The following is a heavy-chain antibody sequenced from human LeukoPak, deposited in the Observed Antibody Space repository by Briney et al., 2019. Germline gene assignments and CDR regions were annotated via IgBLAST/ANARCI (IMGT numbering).Heavy chain of an antibody. CDR3: ARGPALAYDILTGYYTSESYFDY. V-gene: IGHV4-34*01. J-gene: IGHJ4*02. CDR1: GGSFSGYY. D-gene: IGHD3-9*01. CDR2: INHSGST. Sequence: SETLSLTCAVYGGSFSGYYWSWIRQPPGKGLEWIGEINHSGSTNYNPSLKSRVTISVDTSKNQFSLKLSSVTAADTAGYYCARGPALAYDILTGYYTSESYFDYWGQGTLVTVSS.